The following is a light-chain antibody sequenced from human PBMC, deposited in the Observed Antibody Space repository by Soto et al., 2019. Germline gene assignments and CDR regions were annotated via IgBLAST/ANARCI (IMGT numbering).Light chain of an antibody. CDR1: QTIGSNY. V-gene: IGKV3-20*01. Sequence: VLTQSPVTLSLSPGERATLSCRASQTIGSNYLAWYHHKPGQAPRLLIYRASSRATGIPDRFSGSGSGTDFILPISRLEPEDFAVYYCQQYGTSPYTFGQGTKLEIK. CDR3: QQYGTSPYT. J-gene: IGKJ2*01. CDR2: RAS.